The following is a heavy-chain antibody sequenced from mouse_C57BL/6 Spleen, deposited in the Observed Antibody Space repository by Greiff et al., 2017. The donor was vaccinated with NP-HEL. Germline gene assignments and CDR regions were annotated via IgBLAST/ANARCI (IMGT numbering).Heavy chain of an antibody. CDR1: GFTFSDYG. J-gene: IGHJ2*01. D-gene: IGHD1-1*01. Sequence: QVVESGGGLVKPGGSLKLSCAASGFTFSDYGMHWVRQAPEKGLEWVAYISSGSSTIYYADTVKGRFTISRDNAKNTLFLQMTSLRSEDTAMYYCARDGYYGSSYGYLDYWGQGTTLTVSS. CDR3: ARDGYYGSSYGYLDY. CDR2: ISSGSSTI. V-gene: IGHV5-17*01.